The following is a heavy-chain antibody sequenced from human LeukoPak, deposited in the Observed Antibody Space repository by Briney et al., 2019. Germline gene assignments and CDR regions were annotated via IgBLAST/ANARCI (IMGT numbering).Heavy chain of an antibody. CDR3: ARRTSGDSSMDV. CDR1: GASVSSGSYY. CDR2: IYYSGST. D-gene: IGHD3-16*01. J-gene: IGHJ6*02. Sequence: SKTLSLTCNVSGASVSSGSYYWSWIRQPPGKGLEWIGYIYYSGSTNYNPSLKSRVTISVDTSKNQFSLKLSSVTAADTAVYYCARRTSGDSSMDVWGQGTTVTVSS. V-gene: IGHV4-61*01.